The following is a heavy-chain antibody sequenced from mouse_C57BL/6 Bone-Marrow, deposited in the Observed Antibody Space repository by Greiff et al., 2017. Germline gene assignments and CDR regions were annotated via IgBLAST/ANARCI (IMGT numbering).Heavy chain of an antibody. V-gene: IGHV1-55*01. CDR3: ARFITTVVAGDYAMDY. CDR1: GYTFTSYW. Sequence: VQLQQPGAELVKPGASVTMSCKASGYTFTSYWITWVKQRPGQGLEWIGDIYPGSGSTNYNEKFKSKATLTVDTSSSTAYMQLSSLTSEDAAVYYCARFITTVVAGDYAMDYWGQGTSVTVSS. J-gene: IGHJ4*01. D-gene: IGHD1-1*01. CDR2: IYPGSGST.